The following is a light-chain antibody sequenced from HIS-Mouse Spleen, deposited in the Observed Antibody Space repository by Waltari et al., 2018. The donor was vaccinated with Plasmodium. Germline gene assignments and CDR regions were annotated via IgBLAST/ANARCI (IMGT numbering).Light chain of an antibody. CDR2: ADS. CDR1: ALPKKY. J-gene: IGLJ3*02. CDR3: YSTDSSGNHRV. Sequence: SYELPQPPSVSVSPGQTARITCSGDALPKKYAYWYQQKTGQAPVLVIYADSKRPSGIPGRVSGSSSGTMATLTISRAQVEDEADYYCYSTDSSGNHRVFGGGTKLTVL. V-gene: IGLV3-10*01.